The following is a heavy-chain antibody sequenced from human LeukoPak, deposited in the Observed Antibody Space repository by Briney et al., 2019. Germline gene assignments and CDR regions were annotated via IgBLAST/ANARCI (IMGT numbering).Heavy chain of an antibody. D-gene: IGHD5/OR15-5a*01. CDR1: GFTFITYW. V-gene: IGHV3-7*01. CDR3: AREVSTEDAFDI. Sequence: PGGSLRLSCAASGFTFITYWMSWVRQAPGKGLEWVANIKQDGSEKYYVDSVKGRFTISRDNAKNSLYLQMNSLRAEDTAVYYCAREVSTEDAFDIWGQGTMVTVSS. J-gene: IGHJ3*02. CDR2: IKQDGSEK.